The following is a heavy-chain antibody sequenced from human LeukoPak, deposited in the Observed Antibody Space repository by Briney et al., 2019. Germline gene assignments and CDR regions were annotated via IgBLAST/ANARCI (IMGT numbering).Heavy chain of an antibody. CDR1: GYTLTELS. Sequence: GPVKVSCKVSGYTLTELSMHWVRQAPGKGLEWMGGFDPEDGETIYAQKFQGRVTMTEDTSTVTAYMELSSLRSEDTAVYYCATYPPRSVGYYDFWSGYYPIFDYWGQGTLVTVSS. CDR3: ATYPPRSVGYYDFWSGYYPIFDY. J-gene: IGHJ4*02. D-gene: IGHD3-3*01. CDR2: FDPEDGET. V-gene: IGHV1-24*01.